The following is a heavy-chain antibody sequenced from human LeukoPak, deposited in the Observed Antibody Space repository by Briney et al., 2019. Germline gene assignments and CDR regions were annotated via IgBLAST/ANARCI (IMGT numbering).Heavy chain of an antibody. Sequence: GASVKVSCKASGGTFSSYAISWVRQAPGQGLEWMGGIIPIFGTANYAQKFQGRVTITADESTSTAYMELSSLRSEDTAVYYCARRYSGSYGVYYFDYWGQGTLVTVSS. V-gene: IGHV1-69*13. CDR3: ARRYSGSYGVYYFDY. J-gene: IGHJ4*02. CDR2: IIPIFGTA. CDR1: GGTFSSYA. D-gene: IGHD1-26*01.